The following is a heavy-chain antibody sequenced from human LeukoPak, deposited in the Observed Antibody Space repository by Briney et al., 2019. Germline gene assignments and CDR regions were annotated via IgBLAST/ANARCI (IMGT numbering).Heavy chain of an antibody. V-gene: IGHV3-74*01. CDR3: VRSAFLTTEFYFDY. D-gene: IGHD4-11*01. J-gene: IGHJ4*02. CDR1: GYTFSSYW. Sequence: GGSLRLSCAASGYTFSSYWMHWVRQAPGKGLVWVSRINTDGRTTTYADSVKGRFTISRDNAKNTLYLQMNSLRAEDTAVYYCVRSAFLTTEFYFDYWGQGTLVTVSS. CDR2: INTDGRTT.